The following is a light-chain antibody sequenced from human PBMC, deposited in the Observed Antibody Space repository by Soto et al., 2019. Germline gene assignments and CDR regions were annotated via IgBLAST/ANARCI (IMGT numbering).Light chain of an antibody. Sequence: EIVLTQSPGTLSLSPGERATLSCRASQSVSSSYLGWYQQKPGQAPRLLIYSSSSRATGIPDRFSGSGSGTDFTLTISRLEPEDFAVYYCQLYGSSAGYTFGQGTKLEIK. CDR3: QLYGSSAGYT. V-gene: IGKV3-20*01. CDR1: QSVSSSY. CDR2: SSS. J-gene: IGKJ2*01.